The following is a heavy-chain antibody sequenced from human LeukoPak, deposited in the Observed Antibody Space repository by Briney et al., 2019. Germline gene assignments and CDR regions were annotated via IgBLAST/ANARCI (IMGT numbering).Heavy chain of an antibody. D-gene: IGHD3-3*01. CDR1: GYTITGYY. CDR3: ARDRYDFWSGYDPFGY. J-gene: IGHJ4*02. CDR2: INPNSGGA. V-gene: IGHV1-2*02. Sequence: ASVKVSCKASGYTITGYYMHWVRQAPGQGLEWMGWINPNSGGANYAQKFQGRVTMTRDTSISTAYMELSRLRSDDTAVYYCARDRYDFWSGYDPFGYWGQGTLVTVSS.